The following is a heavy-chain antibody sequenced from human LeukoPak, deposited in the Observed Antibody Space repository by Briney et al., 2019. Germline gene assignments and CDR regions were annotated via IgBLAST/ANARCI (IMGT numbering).Heavy chain of an antibody. CDR1: GGSISSGSYS. Sequence: SETLSLTCTVSGGSISSGSYSWSWIRQPAGKGLEWIGRIYTSGSTNYSPSLRSRVTASVDTSKNQFSLNLSSVTATDTAVYYCARTSVPAALGAFDIWGQGTMVTVSS. J-gene: IGHJ3*02. CDR3: ARTSVPAALGAFDI. V-gene: IGHV4-61*02. D-gene: IGHD2-2*01. CDR2: IYTSGST.